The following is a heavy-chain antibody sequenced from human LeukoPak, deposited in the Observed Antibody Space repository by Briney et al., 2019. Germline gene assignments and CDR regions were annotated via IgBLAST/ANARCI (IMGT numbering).Heavy chain of an antibody. D-gene: IGHD4-17*01. CDR1: GFTFSSYA. Sequence: GGSLRLSCAASGFTFSSYAMSWVRQAPGKGLEWVSAISGSGGSTYYADSVKGRFTIFRDNSKNTLYLQMNSLRAEDTAVYYCAKDLGYGDYGCDYWGQGTLVTVSS. V-gene: IGHV3-23*01. CDR2: ISGSGGST. CDR3: AKDLGYGDYGCDY. J-gene: IGHJ4*02.